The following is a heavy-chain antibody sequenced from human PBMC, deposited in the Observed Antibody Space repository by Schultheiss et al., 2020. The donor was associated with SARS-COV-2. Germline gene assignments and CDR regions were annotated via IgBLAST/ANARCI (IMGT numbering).Heavy chain of an antibody. Sequence: GGSLRLSCAASGFTFSRYKMHWVRQAPGKGLEWVAIISHDGSNKYYVDSVKGRFTISRDNSKNTLYLQMNSLTAEDTAVYYCVKGADYWGQGTLVTVSS. CDR3: VKGADY. J-gene: IGHJ4*02. CDR2: ISHDGSNK. D-gene: IGHD3-16*01. V-gene: IGHV3-30-3*01. CDR1: GFTFSRYK.